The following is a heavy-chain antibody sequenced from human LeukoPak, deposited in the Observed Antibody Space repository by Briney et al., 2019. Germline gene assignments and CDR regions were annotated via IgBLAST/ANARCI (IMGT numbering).Heavy chain of an antibody. CDR1: GFTFSSYE. V-gene: IGHV3-48*03. D-gene: IGHD3-3*01. Sequence: GGSLRLSCAASGFTFSSYEMNWVRQAPGKGLEWVSYISSSGSTIYYADSVKGRFTISRDNTKNSLYLQMNSLRAEDTAVYYSARVEITIPHWGQGTLVTVSS. CDR2: ISSSGSTI. J-gene: IGHJ4*02. CDR3: ARVEITIPH.